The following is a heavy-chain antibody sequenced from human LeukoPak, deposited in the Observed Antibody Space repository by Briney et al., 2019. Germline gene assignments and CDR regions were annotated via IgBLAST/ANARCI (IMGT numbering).Heavy chain of an antibody. CDR2: ISSSGSTI. D-gene: IGHD1-1*01. CDR3: ASLTPYKRNDWGSNI. J-gene: IGHJ3*02. CDR1: GXTFSSYE. Sequence: GGSLRLSFAASGXTFSSYEMNWVRQAPGKGLEWVEYISSSGSTIYYADSVKGQFTISRDNSKNTLYLQMSSLRVEDTAVYYCASLTPYKRNDWGSNIWGQGTVVTVSS. V-gene: IGHV3-48*03.